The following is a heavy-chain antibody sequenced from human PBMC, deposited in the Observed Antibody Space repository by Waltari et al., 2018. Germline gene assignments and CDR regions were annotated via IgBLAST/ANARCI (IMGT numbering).Heavy chain of an antibody. CDR3: ARDSFGDSSGPYYYGMDV. Sequence: QVQLVQSGAEVKKPGSSVKVSCKASGGTFSSYAISWVRQAPGQGLEWMGGIIPIFGTANYAQKFQGRVTITADESTSTAYMELSSLRSEDTAVYYCARDSFGDSSGPYYYGMDVWGQGTTVTVSS. D-gene: IGHD6-19*01. V-gene: IGHV1-69*01. CDR1: GGTFSSYA. J-gene: IGHJ6*02. CDR2: IIPIFGTA.